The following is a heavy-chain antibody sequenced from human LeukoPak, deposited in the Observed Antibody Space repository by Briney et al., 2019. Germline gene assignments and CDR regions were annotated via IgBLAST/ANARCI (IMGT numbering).Heavy chain of an antibody. CDR1: GFTFSGYW. J-gene: IGHJ4*02. V-gene: IGHV3-7*01. D-gene: IGHD1-26*01. CDR2: IKQDGSEE. CDR3: VRDRGRASVDY. Sequence: PGGSLRLSCAASGFTFSGYWMSWVRQAPRKGLEWVANIKQDGSEEYYVGSVKGRFTISRDNAKNSLFVQMNSLRAEDTAVYYCVRDRGRASVDYWGQGTLVTVSS.